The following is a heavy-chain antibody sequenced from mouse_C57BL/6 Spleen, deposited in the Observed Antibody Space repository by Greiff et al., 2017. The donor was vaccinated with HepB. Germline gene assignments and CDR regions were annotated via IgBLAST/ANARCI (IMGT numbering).Heavy chain of an antibody. Sequence: EVKLQESGAELVRPGASVKLSCTASGFNIKDDYMHWVKQRPEKGLEWIGWIDPENGDTEYASKFQGTAPITADTSSNTAYLQLSSLTSEDTAVYYCTRGSNYGYYAMDYWGQGTSVTVSS. V-gene: IGHV14-4*01. D-gene: IGHD2-5*01. CDR2: IDPENGDT. CDR1: GFNIKDDY. CDR3: TRGSNYGYYAMDY. J-gene: IGHJ4*01.